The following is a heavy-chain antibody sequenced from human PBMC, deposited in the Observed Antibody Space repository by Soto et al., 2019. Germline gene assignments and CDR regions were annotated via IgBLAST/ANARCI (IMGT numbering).Heavy chain of an antibody. D-gene: IGHD1-20*01. J-gene: IGHJ4*02. V-gene: IGHV4-31*03. CDR3: ARFIPGTGSDY. CDR1: GGSISSGGYY. Sequence: QVQLQESGPGLVKPSQTLSLTCTVSGGSISSGGYYWSWIRQHPGKGLEWIGYIYYSGSTYYNPSRKRRATQSVDTAKNQFSRKPSSVTAADTAVDDCARFIPGTGSDYGGQGTLVTVSS. CDR2: IYYSGST.